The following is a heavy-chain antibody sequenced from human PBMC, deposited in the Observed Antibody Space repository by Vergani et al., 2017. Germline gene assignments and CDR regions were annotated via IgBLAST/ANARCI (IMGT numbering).Heavy chain of an antibody. CDR2: VSFDGNYK. Sequence: QVHLVESGGGVVQPGRSLRLSCAASRFTFNSFAMHWLRPAPGKGLEWVAVVSFDGNYKYYADSVKGRFTISRDNSKNTLYLQMTSLRTEDTAVYFCARDYGGTSGRRGDAFDLWGQGTVVSVSS. CDR1: RFTFNSFA. CDR3: ARDYGGTSGRRGDAFDL. D-gene: IGHD5-12*01. V-gene: IGHV3-30-3*01. J-gene: IGHJ3*01.